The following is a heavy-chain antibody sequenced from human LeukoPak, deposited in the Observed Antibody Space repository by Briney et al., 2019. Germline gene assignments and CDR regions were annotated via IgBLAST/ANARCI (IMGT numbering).Heavy chain of an antibody. V-gene: IGHV3-23*01. Sequence: PGGSLRLSCAASGFTFSSYAMSWVRQAPGKGLEWVSAISGSGGSTYYADSVKGRFTISRDNSKNTLYLLMNSLRAEDTAVYYCAKESASWNYYYYGMDVWGQGTTVTVSS. CDR1: GFTFSSYA. CDR3: AKESASWNYYYYGMDV. CDR2: ISGSGGST. D-gene: IGHD2-2*01. J-gene: IGHJ6*02.